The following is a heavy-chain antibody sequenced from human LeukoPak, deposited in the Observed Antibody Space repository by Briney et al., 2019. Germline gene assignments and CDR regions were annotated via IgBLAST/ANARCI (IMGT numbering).Heavy chain of an antibody. D-gene: IGHD6-13*01. CDR3: ARVNGGQQLVNNWFDP. CDR2: ISAYNGNT. Sequence: ASVKVSCKASGYTFTSYGISWVRQAPGQGLEWMGWISAYNGNTNYAQKLQGRVTMTTDTSTSTAYMELRSLRSDDTAVYYSARVNGGQQLVNNWFDPWGQGTLVTVSS. V-gene: IGHV1-18*01. J-gene: IGHJ5*02. CDR1: GYTFTSYG.